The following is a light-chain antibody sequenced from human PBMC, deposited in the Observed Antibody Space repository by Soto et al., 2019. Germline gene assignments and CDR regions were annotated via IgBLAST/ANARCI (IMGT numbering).Light chain of an antibody. V-gene: IGKV3-11*01. Sequence: EIVLTQSPATPSLSPGERATLSCRASQSVSSYLAWYQQKPGQAPRLLIYDASNRATGIPARFSGSGSGTDFTLTISSLEPEDFAVYYCQQRSNWPPFITFGQGTRLEIK. J-gene: IGKJ5*01. CDR2: DAS. CDR1: QSVSSY. CDR3: QQRSNWPPFIT.